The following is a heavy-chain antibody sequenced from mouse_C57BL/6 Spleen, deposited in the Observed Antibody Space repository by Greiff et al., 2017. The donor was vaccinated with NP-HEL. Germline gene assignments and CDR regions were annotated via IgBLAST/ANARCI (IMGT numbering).Heavy chain of an antibody. CDR3: ARRGDYDALAY. CDR1: GFTFSSYG. V-gene: IGHV5-6*02. D-gene: IGHD2-4*01. J-gene: IGHJ3*01. Sequence: EVMLVESGGDLVKPGGSLKLSCAASGFTFSSYGMSWVRQTPDKRLEWVATISSGGSYTYYPDSVKGRFTISRDNAKNTLYLQMSSLKSEDTAMYYCARRGDYDALAYWGQGTLVTVSA. CDR2: ISSGGSYT.